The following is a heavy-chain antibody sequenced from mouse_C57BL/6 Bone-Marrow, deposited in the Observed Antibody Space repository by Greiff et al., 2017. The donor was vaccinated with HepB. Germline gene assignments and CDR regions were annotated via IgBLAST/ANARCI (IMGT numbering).Heavy chain of an antibody. V-gene: IGHV1-4*01. CDR3: ASIRYDCAMDD. CDR1: AYTFTSYT. J-gene: IGHJ4*01. CDR2: INPSSGYT. Sequence: QVQLKESGAELARPGASVKMSCKASAYTFTSYTMHWVKQRPGQGLDWIGYINPSSGYTKYNQKFKDKATLTADKSSSTAYMQLSSLTSEDSAVYYCASIRYDCAMDDWGKGTSVTVSS. D-gene: IGHD1-1*01.